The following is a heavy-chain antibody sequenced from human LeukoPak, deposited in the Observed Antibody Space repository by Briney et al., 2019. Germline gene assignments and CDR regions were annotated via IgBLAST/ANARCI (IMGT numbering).Heavy chain of an antibody. CDR3: ARSSGWLHYYYGMDV. CDR2: ISYDGSNK. Sequence: PGGSLRLSCAASGFTFSSYAMHWVRQAPGKGLEWVAVISYDGSNKYYADSVKGRFTFSRDNSKNTLYLQMNSLRAEDTAVYYCARSSGWLHYYYGMDVWGQGTTVTVSS. J-gene: IGHJ6*02. V-gene: IGHV3-30*04. D-gene: IGHD6-19*01. CDR1: GFTFSSYA.